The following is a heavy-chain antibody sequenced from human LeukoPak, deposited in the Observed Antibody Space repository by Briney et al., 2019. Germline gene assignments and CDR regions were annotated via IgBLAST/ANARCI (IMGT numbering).Heavy chain of an antibody. D-gene: IGHD6-19*01. Sequence: SETLSLTCTVSGGSVSSGDYHWSWIRQPLGKGLEWIGHIYYSGSTYYNPSRKSRVSISVDTSKNQFSLKLSSVTAADTAVYYCARGRQWLGAIDYWGQGTLVTVSS. V-gene: IGHV4-30-4*01. J-gene: IGHJ4*02. CDR1: GGSVSSGDYH. CDR3: ARGRQWLGAIDY. CDR2: IYYSGST.